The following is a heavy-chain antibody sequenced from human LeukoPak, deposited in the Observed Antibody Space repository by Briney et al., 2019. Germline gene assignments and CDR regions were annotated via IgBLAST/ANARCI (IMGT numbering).Heavy chain of an antibody. V-gene: IGHV5-51*01. CDR1: GYSFNTYW. CDR3: ARRYYYGSGTLAFDI. J-gene: IGHJ3*02. D-gene: IGHD3-10*01. Sequence: GESLKISCKGSGYSFNTYWIGWVRQMPGKGLEWMGIIYPGDSDTRYSPSFQGQVTISADKSISTAYLQWSSLKASDTAMYYCARRYYYGSGTLAFDIWGQGTMVTVSS. CDR2: IYPGDSDT.